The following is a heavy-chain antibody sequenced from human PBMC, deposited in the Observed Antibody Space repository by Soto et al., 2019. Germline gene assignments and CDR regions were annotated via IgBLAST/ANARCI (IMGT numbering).Heavy chain of an antibody. CDR2: IFYFGST. Sequence: SETLSLTCTVSGGSISRYDWSWIRQTPGKGLEWIGYIFYFGSTNYNPSLKSRVTLSIDTSKNQLSLKLSSVTAADTAVYYCARRSPDFDWLSQFDYWGQGTLVTVSS. CDR1: GGSISRYD. D-gene: IGHD3-9*01. J-gene: IGHJ4*02. V-gene: IGHV4-59*08. CDR3: ARRSPDFDWLSQFDY.